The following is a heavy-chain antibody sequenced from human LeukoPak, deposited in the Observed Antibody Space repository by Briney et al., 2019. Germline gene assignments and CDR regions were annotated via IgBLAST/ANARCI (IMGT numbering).Heavy chain of an antibody. CDR3: ARGAFYYYDSSGYSNWFDP. D-gene: IGHD3-22*01. CDR1: GGSISSGSYY. CDR2: IYTSGST. J-gene: IGHJ5*02. V-gene: IGHV4-61*02. Sequence: PSETLSLTCTVSGGSISSGSYYWSWIRQPAGKGLEWIGRIYTSGSTNYNPSHKSRVTISVDTSKNQFSLKLSSVTAADTAVYYCARGAFYYYDSSGYSNWFDPWGQGTLVTVSS.